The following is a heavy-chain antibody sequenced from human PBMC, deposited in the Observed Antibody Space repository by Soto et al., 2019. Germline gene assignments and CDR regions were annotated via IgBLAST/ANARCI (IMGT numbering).Heavy chain of an antibody. D-gene: IGHD3-10*01. V-gene: IGHV4-30-2*01. Sequence: SETLSLTCAVSGGSISSGGYSWSWIRQPPGKGLEWIGYIYHSGSTYYNPSLKSRVTISVDRSKNQFSLKLSSVTAAATPVYSSASAEGVRYGFDYWGQGTLVPVFS. CDR3: ASAEGVRYGFDY. CDR2: IYHSGST. J-gene: IGHJ4*02. CDR1: GGSISSGGYS.